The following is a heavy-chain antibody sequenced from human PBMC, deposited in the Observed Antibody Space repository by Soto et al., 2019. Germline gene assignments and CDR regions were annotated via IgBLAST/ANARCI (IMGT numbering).Heavy chain of an antibody. CDR1: GFTFSSYG. Sequence: GGSLRLSCAASGFTFSSYGMHWVRQAPGKGLEWVAVISYDGSNKYYADSVKGRFTISRDNSKNTLYLQMNSLRAEDTAVYYCAKDRGDYYDSSGYSIWGQGTLVTVSS. D-gene: IGHD3-22*01. J-gene: IGHJ4*02. CDR3: AKDRGDYYDSSGYSI. V-gene: IGHV3-30*18. CDR2: ISYDGSNK.